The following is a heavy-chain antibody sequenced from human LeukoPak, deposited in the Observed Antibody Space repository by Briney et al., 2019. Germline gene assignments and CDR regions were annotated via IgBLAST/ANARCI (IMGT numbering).Heavy chain of an antibody. CDR1: GYTFTGYY. CDR2: ISAYNGNT. CDR3: ATLYDSSGYYDPYFDY. D-gene: IGHD3-22*01. J-gene: IGHJ4*02. Sequence: ASVKVSCKASGYTFTGYYMHWVRQAPGQGLEWMGWISAYNGNTNYAQKLQGRVTMTTDTSTSTAYMELRSLRSDDTAVYYCATLYDSSGYYDPYFDYWGQGTLVTVSS. V-gene: IGHV1-18*04.